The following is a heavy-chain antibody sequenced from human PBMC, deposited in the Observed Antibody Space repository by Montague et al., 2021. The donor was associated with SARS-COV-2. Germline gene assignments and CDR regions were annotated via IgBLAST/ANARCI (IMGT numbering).Heavy chain of an antibody. Sequence: SETLSLICTVSGGSISSSSYYWGWIRQPPGKGLEWIGSIYYSGSTYYNPSLKSRVTISVDTSKNQFSLKLSSVTAADTAVYYCARQVGTMIVVVIIKLRYYFDYWGQGTLVTVSS. D-gene: IGHD3-22*01. CDR3: ARQVGTMIVVVIIKLRYYFDY. CDR2: IYYSGST. CDR1: GGSISSSSYY. V-gene: IGHV4-39*01. J-gene: IGHJ4*02.